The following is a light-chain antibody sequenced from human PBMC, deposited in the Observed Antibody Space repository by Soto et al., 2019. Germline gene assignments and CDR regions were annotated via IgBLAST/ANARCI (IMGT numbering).Light chain of an antibody. CDR2: KVS. CDR3: CSYAGNILV. V-gene: IGLV2-23*02. J-gene: IGLJ3*02. Sequence: QSVLTQPASVSGSPGQSITISCTGTSSDIGGYNVVSWYQQLPGKAPKLIIYKVSERPSEIYSRFSGSKSGNTASLTISGLQAEDEADYYCCSYAGNILVFGGVTTLTVL. CDR1: SSDIGGYNV.